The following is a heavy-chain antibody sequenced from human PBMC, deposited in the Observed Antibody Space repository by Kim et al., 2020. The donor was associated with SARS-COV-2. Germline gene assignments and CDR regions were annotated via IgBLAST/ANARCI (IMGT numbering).Heavy chain of an antibody. V-gene: IGHV1-24*01. J-gene: IGHJ6*02. CDR2: FDPEDGET. Sequence: ASVKVSCKVSGYTLTELSMHWVRQAPGKGLEWMGGFDPEDGETIYAQKFQGRVTMTEDTSTDTAYMELSSLRSEDTAVYYCATDRGYDILTGYSHYYYGMDVWGQGTTVTVSS. D-gene: IGHD3-9*01. CDR1: GYTLTELS. CDR3: ATDRGYDILTGYSHYYYGMDV.